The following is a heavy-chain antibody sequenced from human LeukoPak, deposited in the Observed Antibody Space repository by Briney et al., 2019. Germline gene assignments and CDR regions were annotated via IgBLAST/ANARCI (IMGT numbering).Heavy chain of an antibody. J-gene: IGHJ4*02. Sequence: GASVKVSCKASGYTFTSYGISWVRQAPGQGLEWMGIINPSGGSPTYAQKFQGRVTMTRDTSTSTVYMELSSLTSEDTAVYYCARDMLTSSVDYWGQGTLVTVSS. V-gene: IGHV1-46*01. CDR1: GYTFTSYG. CDR2: INPSGGSP. D-gene: IGHD2-2*01. CDR3: ARDMLTSSVDY.